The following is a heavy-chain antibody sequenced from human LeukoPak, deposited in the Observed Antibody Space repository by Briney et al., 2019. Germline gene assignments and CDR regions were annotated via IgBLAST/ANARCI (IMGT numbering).Heavy chain of an antibody. V-gene: IGHV4-34*01. D-gene: IGHD1-20*01. J-gene: IGHJ4*02. Sequence: SETLSLTCAVYGGSFSGYYWSWIRQPPGKGLEWVGEINHSGSTNYNPSLKSRVTISVDTSKNQFSLKLSSGTAADTAVYCCARGYIPGTTKGGPALDYWGQGTLVTVSS. CDR3: ARGYIPGTTKGGPALDY. CDR1: GGSFSGYY. CDR2: INHSGST.